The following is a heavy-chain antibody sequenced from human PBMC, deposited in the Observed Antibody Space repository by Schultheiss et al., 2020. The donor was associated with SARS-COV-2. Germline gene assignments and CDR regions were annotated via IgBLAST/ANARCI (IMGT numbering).Heavy chain of an antibody. CDR1: GGTFSSYS. V-gene: IGHV1-69*10. Sequence: SVKVSCKASGGTFSSYSISWVRQAPGQGLEWMGWMNPNSGGTNYAQKFQGRVTITADKSTSTAYMELSSLRSEDTAVYYCARDKTPQYVDIVATIWYYYYYGMDVWGQGTTVTVS. J-gene: IGHJ6*02. D-gene: IGHD5-12*01. CDR3: ARDKTPQYVDIVATIWYYYYYGMDV. CDR2: MNPNSGGT.